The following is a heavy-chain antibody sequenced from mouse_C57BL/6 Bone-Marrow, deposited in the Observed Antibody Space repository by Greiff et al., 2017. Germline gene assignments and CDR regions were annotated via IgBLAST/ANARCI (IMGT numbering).Heavy chain of an antibody. D-gene: IGHD2-14*01. CDR3: ARGVRPDY. Sequence: QVQLQQPGAELVRPGTSVKLSCKASGYTFTSYWMHWVKQRPGQGLEWIGVIDPSDSYTNYNQKFKGKATLTVDTSSSTAYMQLSSLTSEDSEVYYCARGVRPDYWGQGTTLTVSS. CDR2: IDPSDSYT. V-gene: IGHV1-59*01. CDR1: GYTFTSYW. J-gene: IGHJ2*01.